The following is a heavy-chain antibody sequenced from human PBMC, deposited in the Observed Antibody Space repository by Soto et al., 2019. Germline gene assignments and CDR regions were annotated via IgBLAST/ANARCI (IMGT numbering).Heavy chain of an antibody. D-gene: IGHD3-3*01. CDR3: ARDPGPDYDFWSGVDV. J-gene: IGHJ4*02. V-gene: IGHV1-18*01. CDR2: ISAYNGNT. CDR1: GYTFTSYG. Sequence: GASVKVSCKASGYTFTSYGISWVRHAPGQGLEWMGWISAYNGNTNYAQKLQGRVTMTTDTSTSTAYMELRSLRSDDTAVYYCARDPGPDYDFWSGVDVWGQGTLVTVSS.